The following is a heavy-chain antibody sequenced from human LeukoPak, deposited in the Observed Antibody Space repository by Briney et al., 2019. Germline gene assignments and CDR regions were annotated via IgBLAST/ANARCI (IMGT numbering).Heavy chain of an antibody. Sequence: SQTLSLTCAISGDSVSSKIAAWNWIRQSPSRGLEWLGRTYYRSKWYNDYAVSVRSRISINPDTSKNQFSLQLNSVTPEDTAVYYRARGQRGSGWEYYYYYYGMDVWGQGTTVTVSS. CDR3: ARGQRGSGWEYYYYYYGMDV. CDR2: TYYRSKWYN. V-gene: IGHV6-1*01. D-gene: IGHD6-19*01. CDR1: GDSVSSKIAA. J-gene: IGHJ6*02.